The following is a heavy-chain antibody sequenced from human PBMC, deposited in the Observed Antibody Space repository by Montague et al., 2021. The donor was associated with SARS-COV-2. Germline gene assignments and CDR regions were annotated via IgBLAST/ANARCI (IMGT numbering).Heavy chain of an antibody. Sequence: QSGAEVKKPGDSLKMSCKASGYIFSNYWIGWVRQMPGKGLEWMGRIYPGDSDTRYSPSFQGQVTISADKSISTAYLQWSSLKASDTAMYYCARLSSVAPTCSNCFDPWGQGTLVTVSS. D-gene: IGHD2-15*01. J-gene: IGHJ5*02. CDR2: IYPGDSDT. CDR3: ARLSSVAPTCSNCFDP. V-gene: IGHV5-51*01. CDR1: GYIFSNYW.